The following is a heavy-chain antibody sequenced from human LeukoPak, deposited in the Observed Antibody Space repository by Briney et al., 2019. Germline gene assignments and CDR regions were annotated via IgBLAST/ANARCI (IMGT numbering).Heavy chain of an antibody. CDR3: ARDPYRFAFDI. V-gene: IGHV3-9*01. J-gene: IGHJ3*02. CDR1: GFTFDNYA. CDR2: ISWSSGSI. Sequence: GGSLRLSCAASGFTFDNYAMHWVRQAPGKGLEWVSGISWSSGSIGYADSVKGRFTISRDNAKNSLYLQMNSLRAEDTAVYYCARDPYRFAFDIWGQGTVVLVSS. D-gene: IGHD1-26*01.